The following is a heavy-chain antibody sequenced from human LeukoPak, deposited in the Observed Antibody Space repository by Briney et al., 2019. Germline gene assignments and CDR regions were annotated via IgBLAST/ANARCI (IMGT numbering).Heavy chain of an antibody. V-gene: IGHV3-30*02. D-gene: IGHD1-26*01. CDR1: GFVFDDYD. Sequence: PGGSLRLSCGASGFVFDDYDMHWVCQAPGKGLEWVAFIRSDGYHTYYTDSVKGRFIITRDNFKNTLYLQMNSLRLEDMAVYYCAKPSGSGVDYWGRGTRVTVSS. CDR2: IRSDGYHT. CDR3: AKPSGSGVDY. J-gene: IGHJ4*02.